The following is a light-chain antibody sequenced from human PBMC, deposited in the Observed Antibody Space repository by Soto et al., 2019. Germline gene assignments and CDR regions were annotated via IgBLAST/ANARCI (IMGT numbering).Light chain of an antibody. CDR1: STDVGGYNY. Sequence: QSVLTQPASVSGSPGQSITISCTGTSTDVGGYNYVSWYQQHPGKAPKLMIYEVNNRPSGVSDRFSGSKSGNTVSLTISGLQAEDEADYYCSSYTRSATLGVFGGGTKLTVL. J-gene: IGLJ3*02. V-gene: IGLV2-14*01. CDR3: SSYTRSATLGV. CDR2: EVN.